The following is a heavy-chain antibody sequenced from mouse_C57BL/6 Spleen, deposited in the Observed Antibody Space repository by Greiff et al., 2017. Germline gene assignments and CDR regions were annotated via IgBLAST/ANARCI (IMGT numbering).Heavy chain of an antibody. D-gene: IGHD3-3*01. Sequence: VQLQQSGPELVKPGASVKISCKASGYTFTDYYMNWVKQSHGKSLEWLGDINPNNGGTSYNQKFKGKATLTVDKSSSTAYMELRSLTSEDSAVDYCARGGTYYWYFDVWGTGTTVTVSS. J-gene: IGHJ1*03. CDR1: GYTFTDYY. CDR2: INPNNGGT. CDR3: ARGGTYYWYFDV. V-gene: IGHV1-26*01.